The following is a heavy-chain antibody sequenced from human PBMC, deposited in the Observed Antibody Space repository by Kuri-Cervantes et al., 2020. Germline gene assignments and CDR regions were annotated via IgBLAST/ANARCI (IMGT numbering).Heavy chain of an antibody. CDR1: GFTFSSYG. CDR3: ARESGYVWFDP. D-gene: IGHD3-3*01. J-gene: IGHJ5*02. V-gene: IGHV3-30*03. CDR2: ISYDGSNK. Sequence: GESLKISCAASGFTFSSYGMHWVRQAPGKGLEWVAVISYDGSNKYHADSVKGRFTISRDNAKNSLYLQMNSLRDEDTAVYYCARESGYVWFDPWGQGTLVTVSS.